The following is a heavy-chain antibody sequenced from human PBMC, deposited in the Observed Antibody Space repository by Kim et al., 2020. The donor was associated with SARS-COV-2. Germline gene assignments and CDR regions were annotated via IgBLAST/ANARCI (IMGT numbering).Heavy chain of an antibody. D-gene: IGHD3-22*01. J-gene: IGHJ4*02. V-gene: IGHV3-30*01. Sequence: AETAKGRFTISRDNSKNTLYLQMNGLRPEDTAVYYWARSSSGNYYGGFDYWGQGTLVTVSS. CDR3: ARSSSGNYYGGFDY.